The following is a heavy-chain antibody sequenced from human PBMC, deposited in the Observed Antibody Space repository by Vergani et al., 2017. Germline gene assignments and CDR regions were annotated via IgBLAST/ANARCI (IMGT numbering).Heavy chain of an antibody. D-gene: IGHD1-26*01. CDR3: AKDLGSPGWFDP. CDR2: ISGSGGST. CDR1: GFTFSSYA. Sequence: EVQLLESGGGLVKPGGSLRLSCAASGFTFSSYAMSWVRQAPGKGLEWVSAISGSGGSTYYANSVKGRFTISRDNSKNTLYLQMNSLGAEDTAVYYCAKDLGSPGWFDPWGQGTLVTVSS. V-gene: IGHV3-23*01. J-gene: IGHJ5*02.